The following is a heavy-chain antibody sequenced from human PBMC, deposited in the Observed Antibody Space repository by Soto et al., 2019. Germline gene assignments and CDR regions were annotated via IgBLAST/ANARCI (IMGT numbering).Heavy chain of an antibody. Sequence: QVQLVESGGGVVQPGRSLRLSCAGSGFTFSSYGVHWVRQAPGKGLEWVAVISYDGSNKYYADSVKGRFTISRDNSKNTLYLQMNRLRAEDTAVYYCATYCSGGSCYSPFDYWGQGTLVTVSS. CDR3: ATYCSGGSCYSPFDY. CDR2: ISYDGSNK. J-gene: IGHJ4*02. CDR1: GFTFSSYG. D-gene: IGHD2-15*01. V-gene: IGHV3-30*03.